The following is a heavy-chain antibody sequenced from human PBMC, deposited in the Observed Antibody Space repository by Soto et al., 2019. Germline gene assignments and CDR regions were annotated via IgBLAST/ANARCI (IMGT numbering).Heavy chain of an antibody. D-gene: IGHD6-13*01. V-gene: IGHV3-30*18. CDR1: GFTFSSYG. CDR3: AKGGLSSSCDY. J-gene: IGHJ4*02. Sequence: GGSLRLSCAASGFTFSSYGMHWVRQAPGKGLGWVAVISYDGSNKYYADSVKGRFTISRDNSKNTLYLQMNSLRAEDTAVYYCAKGGLSSSCDYWGQGTLVTVSS. CDR2: ISYDGSNK.